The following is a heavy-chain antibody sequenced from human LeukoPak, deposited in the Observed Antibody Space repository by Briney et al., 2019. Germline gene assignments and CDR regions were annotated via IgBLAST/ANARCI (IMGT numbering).Heavy chain of an antibody. Sequence: GGSLRLSCAASGFTFSSYGMNWVRQAPGKGLKWVSYISTSGSNIYYADSVKGRFTISRDNGKSSLYLQMNSLRAEDTAVYYCARGVYDSSGYYQYWGQGTLVTVSS. CDR2: ISTSGSNI. CDR3: ARGVYDSSGYYQY. V-gene: IGHV3-21*05. J-gene: IGHJ4*02. CDR1: GFTFSSYG. D-gene: IGHD3-22*01.